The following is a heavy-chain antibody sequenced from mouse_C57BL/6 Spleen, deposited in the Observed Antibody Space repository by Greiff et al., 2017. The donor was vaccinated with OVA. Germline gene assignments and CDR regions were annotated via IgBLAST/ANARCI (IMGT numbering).Heavy chain of an antibody. V-gene: IGHV14-4*01. CDR1: GFNIKDDY. Sequence: VQLQQSGAELVRPGASVKLSCTASGFNIKDDYMHWVKQRPEQGLEWIGWIDPENGDTEYASKFQGKATITADTSSNTAYLQLSSLTSEDTAVYYCTTETVTRYFDYWGQGTTLTVSS. D-gene: IGHD1-1*01. CDR2: IDPENGDT. J-gene: IGHJ2*01. CDR3: TTETVTRYFDY.